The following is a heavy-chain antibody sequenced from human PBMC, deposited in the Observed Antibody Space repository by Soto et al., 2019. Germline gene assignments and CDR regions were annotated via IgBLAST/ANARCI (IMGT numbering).Heavy chain of an antibody. J-gene: IGHJ4*02. CDR1: GFTFSRFG. CDR2: ILNDGSNE. V-gene: IGHV3-33*01. Sequence: QVQLVESGGGVVQPGTSLRLSCAASGFTFSRFGMHWVRQAPGNGLEWVGVILNDGSNEKYADSVKGRFTISRDNSKNTLYLQMNSLRAEDTAVYYCARDDDFDDNGLDYWGQGTLVTVSS. CDR3: ARDDDFDDNGLDY. D-gene: IGHD4-17*01.